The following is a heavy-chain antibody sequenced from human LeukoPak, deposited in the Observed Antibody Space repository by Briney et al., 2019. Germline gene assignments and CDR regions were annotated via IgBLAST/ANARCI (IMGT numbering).Heavy chain of an antibody. CDR2: IWYDGSNK. D-gene: IGHD4-17*01. J-gene: IGHJ4*02. CDR3: AKDRADYGDPTLLDY. V-gene: IGHV3-33*06. CDR1: GFTFSSYG. Sequence: GGSLRLSCAASGFTFSSYGMHWVRQAPGKGLEWVAVIWYDGSNKYYADSVKGRFTISRDNSKNTLYLQMNSLRAEDTAVYYCAKDRADYGDPTLLDYWGQGTLVTVSS.